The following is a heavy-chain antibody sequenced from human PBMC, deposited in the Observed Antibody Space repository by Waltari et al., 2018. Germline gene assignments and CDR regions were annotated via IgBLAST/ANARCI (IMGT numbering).Heavy chain of an antibody. CDR3: ARGQVSSSGD. J-gene: IGHJ4*02. CDR1: GGSFSGYY. Sequence: QVQLQQWGAGLLKPSETLSLTCAVYGGSFSGYYWSWIRQPPGKGLEWIGEINHSGSTNYNPSLKSRVTISVDTSKNQFSLKLSSVTAADTAVYYCARGQVSSSGDWGQGTLVTVSS. V-gene: IGHV4-34*01. D-gene: IGHD6-6*01. CDR2: INHSGST.